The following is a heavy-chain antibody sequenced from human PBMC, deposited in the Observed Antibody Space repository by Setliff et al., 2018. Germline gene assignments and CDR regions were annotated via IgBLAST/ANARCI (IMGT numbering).Heavy chain of an antibody. CDR2: ISSSSSYI. J-gene: IGHJ4*02. CDR1: GFTFSSYS. CDR3: ARHNTNLQPNDY. D-gene: IGHD1-1*01. V-gene: IGHV3-21*01. Sequence: PGGSLRLSCAASGFTFSSYSMNWVRQAPGKGLEWVSSISSSSSYIYYADSVKGRFTISRDNAKNSLYLQMNSLRAEDTAVYFCARHNTNLQPNDYWGQGTLVTVS.